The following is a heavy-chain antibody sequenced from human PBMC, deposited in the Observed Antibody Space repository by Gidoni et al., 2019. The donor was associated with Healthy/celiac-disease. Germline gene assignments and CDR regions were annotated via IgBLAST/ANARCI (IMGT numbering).Heavy chain of an antibody. V-gene: IGHV4-59*01. CDR1: GGSISSYY. CDR2: IYYSGST. Sequence: TLSLTCTVSGGSISSYYWSWIRQPPGKGLEWIGYIYYSGSTNYNPSLKSRVTISVDTSKNQFSLKLSSVTAADTAVYYCARGGSGSYGMDVWGQGTTVTVSS. CDR3: ARGGSGSYGMDV. J-gene: IGHJ6*02. D-gene: IGHD1-26*01.